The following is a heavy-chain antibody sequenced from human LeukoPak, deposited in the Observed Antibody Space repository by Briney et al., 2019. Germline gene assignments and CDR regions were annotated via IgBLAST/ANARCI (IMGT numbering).Heavy chain of an antibody. D-gene: IGHD5-18*01. Sequence: SVKVSCKASGGTFSSYAISWVRQAPGQGLEWMGGIIPIFGTANYAQKFQGRVTITTDESTSTAYMELSSLRSEDTAVYYCASARGTAMAQFDYWGQGTLVTVSS. CDR2: IIPIFGTA. CDR3: ASARGTAMAQFDY. J-gene: IGHJ4*02. V-gene: IGHV1-69*05. CDR1: GGTFSSYA.